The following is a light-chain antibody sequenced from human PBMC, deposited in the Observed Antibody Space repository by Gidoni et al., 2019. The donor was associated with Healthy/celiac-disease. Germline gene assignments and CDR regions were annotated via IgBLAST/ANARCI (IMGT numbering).Light chain of an antibody. CDR2: GAS. V-gene: IGKV3-15*01. CDR3: QQYNNWPPAYT. Sequence: IVLTHSPPTLSVSPGERATLSCRASQSGSSNLAWYQQKPGQAPRLLIYGASTRATGIPASFSGSGSGTEFTLTISSLQSEDFAVDYCQQYNNWPPAYTFGQGTKLEIK. J-gene: IGKJ2*01. CDR1: QSGSSN.